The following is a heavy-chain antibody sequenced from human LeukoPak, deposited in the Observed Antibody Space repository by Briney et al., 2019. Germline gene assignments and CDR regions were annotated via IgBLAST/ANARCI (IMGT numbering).Heavy chain of an antibody. D-gene: IGHD2-15*01. Sequence: GGSLRLSCAASGFTFSDYNMRWIRQAPGKGLERVSSISRSGSTKYYADSVKGRFTISRDNAKNSLFLQMNSLRAEDTAVYYCARVLRYCSGGNCYSGGLGYMDVWGKGTTVTISS. V-gene: IGHV3-11*01. CDR1: GFTFSDYN. CDR3: ARVLRYCSGGNCYSGGLGYMDV. CDR2: ISRSGSTK. J-gene: IGHJ6*03.